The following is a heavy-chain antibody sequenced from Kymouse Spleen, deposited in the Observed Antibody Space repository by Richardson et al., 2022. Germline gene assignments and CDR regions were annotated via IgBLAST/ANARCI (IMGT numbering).Heavy chain of an antibody. J-gene: IGHJ3*02. CDR3: AKDIGTTQAFDI. CDR2: ISWNSGSI. V-gene: IGHV3-9*01. Sequence: EVQLVESGGGLVQPGRSLRLSCAASGFTFDDYAMHWVRQAPGKGLEWVSGISWNSGSIGYADSVKGRFTISRDNAKNSLYLQMNSLRAEDTALYYCAKDIGTTQAFDIWGQGTMVTVSS. CDR1: GFTFDDYA. D-gene: IGHD2-2*02.